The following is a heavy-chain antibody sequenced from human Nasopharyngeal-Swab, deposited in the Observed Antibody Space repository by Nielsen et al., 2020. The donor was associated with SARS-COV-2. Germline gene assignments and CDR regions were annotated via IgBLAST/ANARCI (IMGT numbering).Heavy chain of an antibody. CDR3: GRAGSYTIDY. V-gene: IGHV3-74*01. J-gene: IGHJ4*02. CDR1: GFTFSSYW. Sequence: GESLKISCVASGFTFSSYWMQWVRQPPGKGLEWVARINSDGRTKDHADSLQGRFTIARDNAKNEVYLQLNGLRDEDTAVYYCGRAGSYTIDYWGQGTLVTVSS. CDR2: INSDGRTK. D-gene: IGHD3-16*02.